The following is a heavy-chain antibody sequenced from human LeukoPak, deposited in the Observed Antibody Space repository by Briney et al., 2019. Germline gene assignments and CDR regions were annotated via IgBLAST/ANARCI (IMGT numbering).Heavy chain of an antibody. CDR1: GFTFRSYA. CDR2: ISGSGDIT. J-gene: IGHJ4*02. CDR3: AKVSRFAVVPAAMLDY. D-gene: IGHD2-2*01. Sequence: GGSLRLSCAASGFTFRSYAMSWVRQAPGKGLEWVSAISGSGDITCYADSVKGRFTMSRDNFKNTLYLQMNSLRAEDTAVYYCAKVSRFAVVPAAMLDYWGQGIQVTVSS. V-gene: IGHV3-23*01.